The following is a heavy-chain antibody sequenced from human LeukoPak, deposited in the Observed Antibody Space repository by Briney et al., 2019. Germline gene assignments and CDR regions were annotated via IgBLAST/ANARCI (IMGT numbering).Heavy chain of an antibody. CDR3: AKGRGTAVTSAANY. D-gene: IGHD4-17*01. Sequence: PGGSLGLSCAASGFTFSSYAMSWVRQAPGKGLEWVSSISGSGDNTCYADSVKDRFSISRDNSKTTVSLQMNSLRAEDTAVYYCAKGRGTAVTSAANYWGQGTLVTVSS. V-gene: IGHV3-23*01. J-gene: IGHJ4*02. CDR2: ISGSGDNT. CDR1: GFTFSSYA.